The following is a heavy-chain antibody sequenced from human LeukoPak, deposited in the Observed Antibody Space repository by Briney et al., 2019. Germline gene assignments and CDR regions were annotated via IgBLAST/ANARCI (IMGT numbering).Heavy chain of an antibody. CDR1: GGSFSGYY. CDR3: ARQGYGSATIKY. Sequence: SETLSLTCAVYGGSFSGYYWSWIRQPPGKGLEWIGEINHSGSTNYNPSLKSRVTISVDTSKNQFSLKLSSVTAADTAIYYCARQGYGSATIKYWGQGTLVTVSS. D-gene: IGHD1-1*01. J-gene: IGHJ4*02. V-gene: IGHV4-34*01. CDR2: INHSGST.